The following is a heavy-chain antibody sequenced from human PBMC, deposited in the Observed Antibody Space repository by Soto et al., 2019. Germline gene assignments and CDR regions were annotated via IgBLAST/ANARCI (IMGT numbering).Heavy chain of an antibody. CDR3: AREEYIVGATTGLCLDY. V-gene: IGHV3-30-3*01. CDR1: GFTFSSYA. D-gene: IGHD1-26*01. CDR2: ISYDGSNK. J-gene: IGHJ4*02. Sequence: GGSLRLSCAASGFTFSSYAMHWVRQAPGKGLEWVAVISYDGSNKYYADSVKGRFTISRDNSKNTLYLQMNSLRAEDTAVYYCAREEYIVGATTGLCLDYWGQGTLVTVSS.